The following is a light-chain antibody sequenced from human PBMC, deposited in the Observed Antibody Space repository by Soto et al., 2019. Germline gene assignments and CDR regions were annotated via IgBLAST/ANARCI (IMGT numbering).Light chain of an antibody. CDR2: HVS. V-gene: IGLV2-14*01. Sequence: QSVLTQPASVSGSPGQSITISCTGPSSDLGASTFVSWYQQHPGKAPTVVIYHVSDRPSGVSNRFSGSKSGNTASLTISGLQAEDEANYYCSTYMTSTASYVFGPGTKLTVL. J-gene: IGLJ1*01. CDR1: SSDLGASTF. CDR3: STYMTSTASYV.